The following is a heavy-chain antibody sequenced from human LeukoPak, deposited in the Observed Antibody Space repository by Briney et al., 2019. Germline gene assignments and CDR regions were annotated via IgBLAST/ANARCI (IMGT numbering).Heavy chain of an antibody. CDR3: AKDNCGGDCYASYYYGMDV. Sequence: PGGSLRLSCAASGFTFNTYGMHWVRQAPGKGLEWVAVNSYDGSNKYYADSVKGRFTISRDNSKNTLYLQMNSLRPEDTAVYFCAKDNCGGDCYASYYYGMDVWGQGATVTVSS. D-gene: IGHD2-21*02. CDR2: NSYDGSNK. CDR1: GFTFNTYG. J-gene: IGHJ6*02. V-gene: IGHV3-30*18.